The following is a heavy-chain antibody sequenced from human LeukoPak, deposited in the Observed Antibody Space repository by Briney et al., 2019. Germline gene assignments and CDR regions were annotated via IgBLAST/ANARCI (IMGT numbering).Heavy chain of an antibody. D-gene: IGHD2-2*01. Sequence: PGGSLRLSCAASGFTFSSYSMNWVRQAPGKGLEWVSYISSSSSTIYYADSVKGRFTISRDNAKNSLYLQMNSLRAEDTAVYYCARSGIVVVPAANAFDIWGQRTMVTVSS. CDR3: ARSGIVVVPAANAFDI. V-gene: IGHV3-48*04. J-gene: IGHJ3*02. CDR1: GFTFSSYS. CDR2: ISSSSSTI.